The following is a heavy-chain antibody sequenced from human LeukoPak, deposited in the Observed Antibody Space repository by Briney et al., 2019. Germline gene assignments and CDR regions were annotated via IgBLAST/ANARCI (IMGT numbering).Heavy chain of an antibody. CDR3: ARGPRLRHTGYSSSWQGGPPFDP. V-gene: IGHV1-8*01. D-gene: IGHD6-13*01. CDR2: MNPNSGNT. J-gene: IGHJ5*02. CDR1: GYTFTSYD. Sequence: GASAKVSCKASGYTFTSYDINWVRQATGQGLEWMGWMNPNSGNTGYAQKFQGRVTMTRNTSISTAYMELSSLRSEDTAVYYCARGPRLRHTGYSSSWQGGPPFDPWGQGTLVTVSS.